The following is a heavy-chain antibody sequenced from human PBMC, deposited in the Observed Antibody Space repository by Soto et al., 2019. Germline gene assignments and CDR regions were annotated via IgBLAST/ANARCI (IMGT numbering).Heavy chain of an antibody. J-gene: IGHJ2*01. CDR3: ARLRRDWGDAFDL. V-gene: IGHV1-69*01. Sequence: QVQLVQSGADVKKPGSSVKVSCKTSGGPFGSSAISWVRQAPAQGLEWMGEIIPVFDKANYAQNFQGRLTITADEPTGTVFMQLSXXXSEDTAVYFCARLRRDWGDAFDL. D-gene: IGHD2-21*01. CDR2: IIPVFDKA. CDR1: GGPFGSSA.